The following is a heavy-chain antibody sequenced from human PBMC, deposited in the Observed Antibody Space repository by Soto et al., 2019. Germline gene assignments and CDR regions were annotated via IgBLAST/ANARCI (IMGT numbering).Heavy chain of an antibody. CDR1: GFNSNNYA. CDR2: ISGNTIAT. CDR3: AKDPAVNFYGSGNWFDP. V-gene: IGHV3-23*01. J-gene: IGHJ5*02. D-gene: IGHD3-10*01. Sequence: EVQLLESGGGLAQPGGSLRLSCEASGFNSNNYAMSWVRQAPGKGLEWVSVISGNTIATYYADSVKGRFTISRDNSKNTLYLQMNSLRADDTATYYCAKDPAVNFYGSGNWFDPWGQGTLVTVSS.